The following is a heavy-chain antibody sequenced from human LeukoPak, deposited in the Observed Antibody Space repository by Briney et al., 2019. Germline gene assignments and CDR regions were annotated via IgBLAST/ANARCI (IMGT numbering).Heavy chain of an antibody. CDR2: ISAYNGST. CDR3: ARALPNSSSWYLPRFDP. J-gene: IGHJ5*02. D-gene: IGHD6-13*01. CDR1: GYTFTSYG. V-gene: IGHV1-18*01. Sequence: GASVKVSCKASGYTFTSYGISWVRQAPGQGLEWMGWISAYNGSTNYAQKLQGRVTMTTDTSTSTAYMELRSLRSDDTAVYYCARALPNSSSWYLPRFDPWGQGTLVTVSS.